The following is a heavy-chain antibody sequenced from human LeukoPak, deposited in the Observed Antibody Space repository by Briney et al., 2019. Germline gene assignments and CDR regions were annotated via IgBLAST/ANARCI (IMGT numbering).Heavy chain of an antibody. D-gene: IGHD3-10*01. V-gene: IGHV4-34*01. CDR1: GGSFSGYY. J-gene: IGHJ3*02. CDR3: ARVDATMIRAFDI. CDR2: INHSGST. Sequence: SETLSLTCAVYGGSFSGYYWSWIRQPPGKGLEWIGEINHSGSTNYNPSLKSRVTISADTSKNQFSLILSSVTAADTAVYYCARVDATMIRAFDIWGQGTMVTVSS.